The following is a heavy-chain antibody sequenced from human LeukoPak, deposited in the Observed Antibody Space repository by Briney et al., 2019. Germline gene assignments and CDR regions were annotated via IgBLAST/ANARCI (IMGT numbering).Heavy chain of an antibody. J-gene: IGHJ4*02. D-gene: IGHD6-19*01. CDR3: AIDTSGRTY. CDR2: INHSGST. V-gene: IGHV4-34*01. CDR1: GGSFSTYY. Sequence: SETLSLTCAIYGGSFSTYYWNWIRQPPGKGLEWIGEINHSGSTNYNPSLKSRVTLSVDTSKNQFSLKLSSVTAADTAVYYCAIDTSGRTYWGQGTLVTVSS.